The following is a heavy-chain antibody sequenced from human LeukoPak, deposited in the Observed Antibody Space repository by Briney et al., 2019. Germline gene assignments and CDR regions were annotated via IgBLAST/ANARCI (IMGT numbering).Heavy chain of an antibody. CDR3: AFSPLGFNYGYAY. Sequence: GGSLTLSCAASGFTFSSYAMNWVRQAPGKGLEWVSSLSDGGHSSFYADSVKGRFTIYRDDSQNILYLQMNNLSGDDTALYYCAFSPLGFNYGYAYWGQGTLVTVSS. CDR1: GFTFSSYA. D-gene: IGHD5-18*01. CDR2: LSDGGHSS. V-gene: IGHV3-23*01. J-gene: IGHJ4*02.